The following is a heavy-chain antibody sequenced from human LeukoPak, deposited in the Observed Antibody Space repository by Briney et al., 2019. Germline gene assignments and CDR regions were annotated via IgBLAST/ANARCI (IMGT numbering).Heavy chain of an antibody. CDR2: TYYRSKWFN. CDR3: ARGTPFAI. Sequence: SQTLSLTCAISGDSVSSNRSAWNWIRQSPSRGLEWLGRTYYRSKWFNDYAVSVKSRITISPDTSKNQFSPQLNSVTPEDTAVYYCARGTPFAIWGQGTMITVSS. CDR1: GDSVSSNRSA. D-gene: IGHD2-15*01. J-gene: IGHJ3*02. V-gene: IGHV6-1*01.